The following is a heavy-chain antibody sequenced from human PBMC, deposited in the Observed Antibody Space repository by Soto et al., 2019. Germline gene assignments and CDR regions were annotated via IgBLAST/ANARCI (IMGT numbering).Heavy chain of an antibody. Sequence: PGGSLRLSCAASGFTFSSYAMSWVRQAPGKGLEWVSAISGNAAITFYADSVKGRFTISRDNFKNTVFLQMNSLRAEDTAVYYCANSRIAVAATRGLFDYWGQGALVTVSS. CDR2: ISGNAAIT. J-gene: IGHJ4*02. CDR1: GFTFSSYA. D-gene: IGHD6-19*01. CDR3: ANSRIAVAATRGLFDY. V-gene: IGHV3-23*01.